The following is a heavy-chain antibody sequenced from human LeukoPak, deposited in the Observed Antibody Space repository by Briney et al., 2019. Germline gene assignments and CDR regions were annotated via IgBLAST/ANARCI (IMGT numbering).Heavy chain of an antibody. V-gene: IGHV4-59*08. CDR3: ARLNFGWFPSHFDY. CDR1: GGSISSYY. D-gene: IGHD3-9*01. CDR2: IYYSGST. Sequence: PSQTLSLTCTVSGGSISSYYWSWIRQPPGKGLEWIGYIYYSGSTNYNPSLKSRVTISVDTSKNQFSLKLSSVTAADTAVYYCARLNFGWFPSHFDYWGQGTLVTVSS. J-gene: IGHJ4*02.